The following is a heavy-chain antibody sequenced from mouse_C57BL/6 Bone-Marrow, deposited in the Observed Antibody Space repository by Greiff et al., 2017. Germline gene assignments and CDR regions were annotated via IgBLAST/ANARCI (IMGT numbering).Heavy chain of an antibody. CDR3: AREGTMIKSWFAY. J-gene: IGHJ3*01. Sequence: VQLVESGAELARPGASVKMSCKASGYTFTSYTMHWVKQRPGQGLEWIGYINPSSGYTKYNQKFKDKATLTADKSSSTAYMQLSSLTSEDSAVYYCAREGTMIKSWFAYWGQGTLVTVSA. CDR1: GYTFTSYT. D-gene: IGHD2-4*01. CDR2: INPSSGYT. V-gene: IGHV1-4*01.